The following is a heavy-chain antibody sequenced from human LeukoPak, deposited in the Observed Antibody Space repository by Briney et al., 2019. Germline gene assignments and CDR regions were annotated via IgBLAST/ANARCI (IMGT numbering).Heavy chain of an antibody. D-gene: IGHD6-13*01. CDR2: IYTSGST. V-gene: IGHV4-4*09. CDR1: GDSISSYY. Sequence: PSETLSLTCTVSGDSISSYYWSWIRQPPGKGLEWIGCIYTSGSTNYNPSLKSRVAISIDTSKNQFSLKLTSVTAADTAVYYCARRRGWKQQLVYFDYWGQGTLATVSS. CDR3: ARRRGWKQQLVYFDY. J-gene: IGHJ4*02.